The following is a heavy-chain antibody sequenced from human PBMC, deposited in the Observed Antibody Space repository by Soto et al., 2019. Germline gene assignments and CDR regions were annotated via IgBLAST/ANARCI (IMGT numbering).Heavy chain of an antibody. D-gene: IGHD2-21*02. Sequence: SETLSLTCTVSGGSISSYYWSWIRQPPGKGLEWIGYIYYSGSTNYNPSLKSRVTISVDTSKNQFSLKLSSLTAADTAVYYCAREDDYSFDYWGQGTLVTVS. CDR3: AREDDYSFDY. J-gene: IGHJ4*02. V-gene: IGHV4-59*01. CDR2: IYYSGST. CDR1: GGSISSYY.